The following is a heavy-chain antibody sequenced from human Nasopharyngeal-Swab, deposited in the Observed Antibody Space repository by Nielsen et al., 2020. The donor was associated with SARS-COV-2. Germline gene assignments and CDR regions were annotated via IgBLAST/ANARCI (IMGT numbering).Heavy chain of an antibody. J-gene: IGHJ3*02. CDR2: IYYSGCT. D-gene: IGHD1-14*01. CDR3: ARESPAGDAFDI. V-gene: IGHV4-59*01. Sequence: WIRQPPGRGLEWIGYIYYSGCTNYNPSLKSRVTISVDTSKNQFSLKLSSVTAADTAVYYCARESPAGDAFDIWGQGTMVTVSS.